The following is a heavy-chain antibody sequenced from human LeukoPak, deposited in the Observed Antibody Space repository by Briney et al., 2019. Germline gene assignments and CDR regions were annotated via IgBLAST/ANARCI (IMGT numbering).Heavy chain of an antibody. Sequence: SETLSLTCTVSGGSISSYYWSWIRQPPGKGLEWIGYIYTSGSTNYNPSLKSRVTMSVDTSKNQFSLKLSSVTAADTAVYYCARAESQSIAAAGSFDYWGQGTLVTVSS. J-gene: IGHJ4*02. V-gene: IGHV4-4*09. CDR1: GGSISSYY. D-gene: IGHD6-13*01. CDR3: ARAESQSIAAAGSFDY. CDR2: IYTSGST.